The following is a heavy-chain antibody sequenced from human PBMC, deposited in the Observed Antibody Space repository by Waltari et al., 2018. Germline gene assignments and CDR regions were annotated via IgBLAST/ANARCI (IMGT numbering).Heavy chain of an antibody. J-gene: IGHJ4*02. CDR3: ARVGYWDQPNGLFDY. Sequence: QVQLVQSGAEVQKPGASVKVSCQASGYTFTGYYMHWVRQAPGQGLEWMGWINPNSGGTNYAQKFQGRVTMTRDTSISTAYMELSRLRSDDTAVYYCARVGYWDQPNGLFDYWGQGTLVTVSS. D-gene: IGHD2-2*03. CDR1: GYTFTGYY. CDR2: INPNSGGT. V-gene: IGHV1-2*02.